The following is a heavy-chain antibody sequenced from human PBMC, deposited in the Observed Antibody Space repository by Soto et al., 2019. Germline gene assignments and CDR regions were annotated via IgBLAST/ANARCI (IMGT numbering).Heavy chain of an antibody. CDR3: ARSDDFWSGFDAFDI. V-gene: IGHV3-7*01. CDR1: GFTFSSYW. D-gene: IGHD3-3*01. CDR2: IKQDGSEK. J-gene: IGHJ3*02. Sequence: GGSLRLSCAASGFTFSSYWMSWVRQAPGKGLEWVANIKQDGSEKYYVDSVKGRFTISRDNAKNSLYLQMNSLRAEDTAVYYCARSDDFWSGFDAFDIWGQGTMVTVSS.